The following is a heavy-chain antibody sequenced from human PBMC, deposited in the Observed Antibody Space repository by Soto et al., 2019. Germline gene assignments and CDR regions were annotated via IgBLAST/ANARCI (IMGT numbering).Heavy chain of an antibody. CDR2: ISGSGGST. CDR3: AKSTPYCSGGSCYYYDAFDI. V-gene: IGHV3-23*01. Sequence: GGSLRLSCAASGFTFSSYAMSWVRQAPGKGLEWVSAISGSGGSTYYADSVKGRFTISRDNSKNTLYLQMNSLRAEDTAVYYCAKSTPYCSGGSCYYYDAFDIWGQGTMVTVSS. J-gene: IGHJ3*02. D-gene: IGHD2-15*01. CDR1: GFTFSSYA.